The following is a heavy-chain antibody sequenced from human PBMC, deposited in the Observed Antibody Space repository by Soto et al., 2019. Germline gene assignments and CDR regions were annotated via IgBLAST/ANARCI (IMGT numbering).Heavy chain of an antibody. V-gene: IGHV4-34*01. CDR3: ATVVIPGTRHTDFDS. CDR1: GGSFSGYY. J-gene: IGHJ5*01. Sequence: SETLSLTCAVYGGSFSGYYWSWIRQPPGKGLEWIGEINHSGSTNYNPSLKSRVTISVDTSKNQFSLKLSSVTAADTAVYYCATVVIPGTRHTDFDSRGQGVSVTVSS. CDR2: INHSGST. D-gene: IGHD2-21*01.